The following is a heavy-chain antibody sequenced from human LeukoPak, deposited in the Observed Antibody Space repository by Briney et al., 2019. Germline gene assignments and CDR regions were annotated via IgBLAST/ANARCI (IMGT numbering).Heavy chain of an antibody. CDR2: ITTYNGHT. Sequence: ASVKVSCKASGYTFTSYGISWVRQAPGQGLEWMGWITTYNGHTNYTQNLQGRVTMTTDTSTSTAYMELRSLRSDDTAVYYCARFYNSDSSGWTFDYWGQGTRVTVSS. J-gene: IGHJ4*02. D-gene: IGHD6-19*01. CDR1: GYTFTSYG. V-gene: IGHV1-18*01. CDR3: ARFYNSDSSGWTFDY.